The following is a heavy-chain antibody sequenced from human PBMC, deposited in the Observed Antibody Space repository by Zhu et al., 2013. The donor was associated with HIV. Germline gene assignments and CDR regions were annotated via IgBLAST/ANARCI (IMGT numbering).Heavy chain of an antibody. CDR3: ARDRIAVAGKGEFDY. Sequence: VQSGAAVVRPGASVKVSCQTYGYIFTSHYIHWVRQAPGQGLEWMGIINPSGGSTSYAQKFQGRVTMTRDTSTSTVYMELSSLRSEDTAVYYCARDRIAVAGKGEFDYWGQGTLVTVSP. J-gene: IGHJ4*02. V-gene: IGHV1-46*01. D-gene: IGHD6-19*01. CDR1: GYIFTSHY. CDR2: INPSGGST.